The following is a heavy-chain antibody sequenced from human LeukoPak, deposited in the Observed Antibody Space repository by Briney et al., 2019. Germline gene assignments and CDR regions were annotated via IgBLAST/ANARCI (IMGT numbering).Heavy chain of an antibody. CDR3: ARGPSGYHNT. J-gene: IGHJ4*02. CDR1: GFTFSSYA. CDR2: ISYDGSNK. V-gene: IGHV3-30*14. D-gene: IGHD5-12*01. Sequence: PGRSLRLSCAASGFTFSSYAMHWVRQAPGKGLEWVAVISYDGSNKYYADSVKGRFTISRDNSKNTLYLQMNSLRAEDTAVYYCARGPSGYHNTGGQGTLVTASS.